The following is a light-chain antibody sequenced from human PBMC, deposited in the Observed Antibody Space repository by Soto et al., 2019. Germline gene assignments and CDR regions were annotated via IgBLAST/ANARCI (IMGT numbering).Light chain of an antibody. Sequence: QSALTQPASVSGSPGQSITISCTGTSSDVADYNYVSWYQQHPGKAPKLVIFDVSDRPSGVSNRFSGSKSGNTACLTISGLQAEDEADYYCSSYTSSSTRVFGTGTKVTVL. V-gene: IGLV2-14*01. CDR1: SSDVADYNY. J-gene: IGLJ1*01. CDR2: DVS. CDR3: SSYTSSSTRV.